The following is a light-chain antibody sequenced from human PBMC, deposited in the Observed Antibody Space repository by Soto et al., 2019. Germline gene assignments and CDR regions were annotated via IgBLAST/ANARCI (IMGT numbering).Light chain of an antibody. Sequence: EIVLTQSPGTLSLSPGEGATLSCRASQSITSNYLAWYQQRPGQAPRLLIYGASTRAAGVPDRFSGSGSGTDFTLTITRLEPKDFAVYYCQQYGRSPLLYTFGQGTKLGVK. CDR2: GAS. CDR3: QQYGRSPLLYT. J-gene: IGKJ2*01. CDR1: QSITSNY. V-gene: IGKV3-20*01.